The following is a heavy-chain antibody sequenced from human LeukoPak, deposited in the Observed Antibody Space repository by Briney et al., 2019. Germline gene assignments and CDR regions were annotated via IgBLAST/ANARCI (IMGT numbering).Heavy chain of an antibody. CDR2: IKEDGSEK. V-gene: IGHV3-7*03. CDR1: GFTFSDYW. CDR3: AKDIRAYGMVVAIGSFDI. D-gene: IGHD3-22*01. J-gene: IGHJ3*02. Sequence: GGSLRLSCAASGFTFSDYWMSWVRQAPGKGLEWLANIKEDGSEKYYADSAKGRFTISRDNAENSLYLQMNSLRAEDTALYYCAKDIRAYGMVVAIGSFDIWGQGTMVTVSS.